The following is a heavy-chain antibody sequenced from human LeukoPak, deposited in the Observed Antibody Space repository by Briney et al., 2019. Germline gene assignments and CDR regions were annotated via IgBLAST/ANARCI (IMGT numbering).Heavy chain of an antibody. CDR2: ISGSGGST. CDR3: AKTPAGNWNDGEGY. Sequence: GGSLRLSCAVSGFTFSSYAMTWVRQAPGKGLEWVSTISGSGGSTYYADSVKGRFTISRDNSKNTLYLEMNSLRGEDTAVYYCAKTPAGNWNDGEGYWGQGTLVTVSS. D-gene: IGHD1-20*01. J-gene: IGHJ4*02. V-gene: IGHV3-23*01. CDR1: GFTFSSYA.